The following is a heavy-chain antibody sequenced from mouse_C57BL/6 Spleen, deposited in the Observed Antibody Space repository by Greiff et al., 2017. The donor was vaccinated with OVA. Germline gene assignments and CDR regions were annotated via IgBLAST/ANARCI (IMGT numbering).Heavy chain of an antibody. CDR2: INPGSGGT. V-gene: IGHV1-54*01. CDR1: GYAFTNYL. Sequence: QVQLKQSGAELVRPGTSVKVSCKASGYAFTNYLIEWVKQRPGQGLEWIGVINPGSGGTNYNEKFKGKATLTADNSSSTAYMQLSSLTSEDSAVYFCARGDDYDGFAYWGQGTLVTVSA. J-gene: IGHJ3*01. CDR3: ARGDDYDGFAY. D-gene: IGHD2-4*01.